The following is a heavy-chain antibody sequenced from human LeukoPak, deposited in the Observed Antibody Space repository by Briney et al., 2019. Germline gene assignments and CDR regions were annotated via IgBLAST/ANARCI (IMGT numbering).Heavy chain of an antibody. CDR2: ISGSGGST. Sequence: PGGSLRLSCAASGFTFSSYGMSWVRQAPGKGLEWVSAISGSGGSTYYADSVKGRFTISRDNSKNTLYPQMNSLRAEDTAVYYCAKDQAGAEAIDYWGQGTLVTVSS. J-gene: IGHJ4*02. CDR1: GFTFSSYG. V-gene: IGHV3-23*01. CDR3: AKDQAGAEAIDY.